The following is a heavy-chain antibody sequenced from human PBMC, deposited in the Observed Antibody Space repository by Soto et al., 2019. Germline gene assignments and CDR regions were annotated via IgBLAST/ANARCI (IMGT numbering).Heavy chain of an antibody. D-gene: IGHD4-4*01. CDR3: ARVPLQLRLYYFDY. J-gene: IGHJ4*02. CDR1: GFTFSSYW. CDR2: IKQDGSEK. V-gene: IGHV3-7*03. Sequence: GGSLRLSCAASGFTFSSYWMSWVRQAPGKGLEWVANIKQDGSEKYYVDSVKGRFTISRDNAKNSLYLQMNSLRAEDTAVYYCARVPLQLRLYYFDYWGQGTLVTVSS.